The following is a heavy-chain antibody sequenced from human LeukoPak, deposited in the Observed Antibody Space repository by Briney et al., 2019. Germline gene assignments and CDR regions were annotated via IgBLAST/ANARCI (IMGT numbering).Heavy chain of an antibody. Sequence: TSETLSLTCAVYGGSFSGYYWSWIRQPPGKGLEWIGEINESGTTNYNPSLKSRVTISIDTSKNQFSLRLSSVTAADTAVYYCASSRIYYDYVWGSYLTYWGQGTLVTVSS. J-gene: IGHJ4*02. CDR1: GGSFSGYY. D-gene: IGHD3-16*02. CDR2: INESGTT. V-gene: IGHV4-34*01. CDR3: ASSRIYYDYVWGSYLTY.